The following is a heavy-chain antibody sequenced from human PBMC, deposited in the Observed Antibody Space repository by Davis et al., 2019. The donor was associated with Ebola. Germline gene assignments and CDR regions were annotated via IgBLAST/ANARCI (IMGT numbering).Heavy chain of an antibody. D-gene: IGHD2-2*01. CDR2: INHSGST. Sequence: MPSETLSLTCAVYGGSFSGYYWSWIRQPPGKGLEWIGEINHSGSTNYNPSLKSRVTISVDMSKNQFSLKLSSVTAADTAVYYCARCRRDIVVVPAADNWFDPWGQGTLVTVSS. CDR1: GGSFSGYY. J-gene: IGHJ5*02. V-gene: IGHV4-34*01. CDR3: ARCRRDIVVVPAADNWFDP.